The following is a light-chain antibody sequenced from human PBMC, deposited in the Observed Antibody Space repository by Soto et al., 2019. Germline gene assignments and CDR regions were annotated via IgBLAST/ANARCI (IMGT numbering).Light chain of an antibody. J-gene: IGLJ1*01. Sequence: QSALTQPASVSGSPGQSITISCTGTSSDVGYYTFVSWYQQHPGNAPKLMIYEVSNRPSGVSNRFSGSKSGNTASLTISGLQAEDEADYYCTSYTATSTYVFGTGTKRTGL. CDR1: SSDVGYYTF. V-gene: IGLV2-14*01. CDR2: EVS. CDR3: TSYTATSTYV.